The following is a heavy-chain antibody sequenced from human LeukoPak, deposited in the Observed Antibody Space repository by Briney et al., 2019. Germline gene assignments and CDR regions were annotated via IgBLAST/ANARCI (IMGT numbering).Heavy chain of an antibody. CDR1: GGSISNYY. J-gene: IGHJ4*02. D-gene: IGHD3-22*01. CDR3: ARDPGGYYDSSGYYSHVGYFDY. CDR2: IYYSGST. Sequence: SETLSRTCTVSGGSISNYYWSWIRQPPGKGLEWIGYIYYSGSTNYNPSLKSRVTISVDTSKNQFSLKLSSVTAADTAVYYCARDPGGYYDSSGYYSHVGYFDYWGQGTLVTVSS. V-gene: IGHV4-59*01.